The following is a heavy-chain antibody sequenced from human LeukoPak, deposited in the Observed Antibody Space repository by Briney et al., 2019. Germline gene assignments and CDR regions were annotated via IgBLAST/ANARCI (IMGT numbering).Heavy chain of an antibody. J-gene: IGHJ4*02. CDR3: AKNSGGTCYSHPDY. D-gene: IGHD2-15*01. Sequence: GGPLRLSCAASGFTFSSYGMTWVRQAPGKGLEWVSGISGSGGSTYYEDSVKGRFTISRDNSKNTLYLQMNSLRAEDTAVYYWAKNSGGTCYSHPDYWGQGTLVTVSS. V-gene: IGHV3-23*01. CDR1: GFTFSSYG. CDR2: ISGSGGST.